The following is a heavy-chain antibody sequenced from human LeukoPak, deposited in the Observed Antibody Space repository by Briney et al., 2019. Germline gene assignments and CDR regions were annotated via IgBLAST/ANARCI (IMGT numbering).Heavy chain of an antibody. CDR3: AKYGGESGVAFDS. J-gene: IGHJ4*02. D-gene: IGHD2-21*01. V-gene: IGHV3-7*01. CDR1: GFTFSRFT. CDR2: IKQDGSEK. Sequence: GGSLRLSCAASGFTFSRFTMNWVRQAPGKGLEWVANIKQDGSEKYYVDSVRGRFTISRDNAENSLFLQMNSLRGEDTAVYYCAKYGGESGVAFDSWGQGTLVTVSS.